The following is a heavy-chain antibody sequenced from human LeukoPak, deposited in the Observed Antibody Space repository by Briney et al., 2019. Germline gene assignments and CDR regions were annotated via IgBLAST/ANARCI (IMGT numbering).Heavy chain of an antibody. CDR3: ARVRAYYDILTGRNNYYFDY. D-gene: IGHD3-9*01. CDR1: GGTFSSYA. Sequence: ASVKVSCKASGGTFSSYASSWVRQAPGQGLEWMGGIIPIFGTANYAQKFQGRVTITTDESTSTAYMELSSLRSEDTAVYYCARVRAYYDILTGRNNYYFDYWGQGTLVTVSS. CDR2: IIPIFGTA. J-gene: IGHJ4*02. V-gene: IGHV1-69*05.